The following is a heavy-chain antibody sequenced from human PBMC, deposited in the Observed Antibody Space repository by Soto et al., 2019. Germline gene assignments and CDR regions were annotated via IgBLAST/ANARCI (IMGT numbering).Heavy chain of an antibody. CDR2: INHSGST. D-gene: IGHD3-3*01. CDR1: GGSFSGHF. CDR3: ARGISPIVEVQMDAPDKNCFDS. J-gene: IGHJ4*02. Sequence: SETLSLTCAVYGGSFSGHFWSWIRQPPGKGLEWIGEINHSGSTNFNPSLKSRVTMSLDTSKNQFSLKVNSLTAADTAVYYCARGISPIVEVQMDAPDKNCFDSWGQGTVVTVSS. V-gene: IGHV4-34*01.